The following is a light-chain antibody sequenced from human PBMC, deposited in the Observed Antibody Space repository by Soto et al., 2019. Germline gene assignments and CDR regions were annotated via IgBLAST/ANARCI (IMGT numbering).Light chain of an antibody. CDR3: QQYGSSSWT. Sequence: EIVLTQSPGTLSLSPGEVATLSCSASQSVSSSYLAWYQQKPGQAPRLLIYGASSRATGIPDRFSGSGSGTDFTLTISRLEPEDFAVYYCQQYGSSSWTFGKGTKVDIK. J-gene: IGKJ1*01. CDR1: QSVSSSY. V-gene: IGKV3-20*01. CDR2: GAS.